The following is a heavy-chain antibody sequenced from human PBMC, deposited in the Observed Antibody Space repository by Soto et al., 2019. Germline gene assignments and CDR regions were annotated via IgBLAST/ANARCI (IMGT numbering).Heavy chain of an antibody. CDR1: GGSISSGDYY. D-gene: IGHD3-22*01. V-gene: IGHV4-30-4*01. J-gene: IGHJ4*02. CDR2: IYYSGST. CDR3: ATQRAYYYDSSGYYPFDY. Sequence: SETLSLTCTVSGGSISSGDYYWSWIRQPPGKGLEWIGYIYYSGSTYYNPSLKSRVTISVDTSKNQFSLKLSSVTAADTAVYYCATQRAYYYDSSGYYPFDYWGQGTLVTVSS.